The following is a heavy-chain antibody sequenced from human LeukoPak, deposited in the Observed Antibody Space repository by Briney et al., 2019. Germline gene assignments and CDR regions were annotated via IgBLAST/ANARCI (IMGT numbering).Heavy chain of an antibody. V-gene: IGHV4-59*11. D-gene: IGHD6-19*01. CDR2: FSYDERSTYNP. CDR3: ARLRGWYDLYFDY. CDR1: GAAISFLY. Sequence: SETLSLTCTVSGAAISFLYWTWIRQFPGKELEWIGFFSYDERSTYNPMYNPSLRSRVAISADTTKNQFSLTLYSVTAADTAVYYCARLRGWYDLYFDYWGQGTLVTVSS. J-gene: IGHJ4*02.